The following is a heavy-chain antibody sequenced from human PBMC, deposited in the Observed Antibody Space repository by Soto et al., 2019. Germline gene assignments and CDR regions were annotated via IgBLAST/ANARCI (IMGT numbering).Heavy chain of an antibody. J-gene: IGHJ6*03. D-gene: IGHD2-2*01. CDR3: ARDRPIGSSTGCLMDV. Sequence: PGGSLRLSCATSGFTFTNYAMHWFRQAPGRGLEWVAVIWYDESNRNYADSVKGRFTISRDNSKNTLYLQMNSLRAEDTAVYYCARDRPIGSSTGCLMDVWGKGTTVTVSS. CDR1: GFTFTNYA. CDR2: IWYDESNR. V-gene: IGHV3-33*01.